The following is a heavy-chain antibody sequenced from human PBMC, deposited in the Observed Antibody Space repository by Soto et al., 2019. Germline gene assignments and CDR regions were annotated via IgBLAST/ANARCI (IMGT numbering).Heavy chain of an antibody. J-gene: IGHJ4*02. Sequence: ASVKVSCKASGYTFTSYAMHWVRQAPGQRLEWMGWINAGNGNTKYSQKFQGRVTITRDTSASTAYMELSSLRSEDTAVYYCARDIVVVPAAPEGFDYWGQGTLVTVSS. CDR1: GYTFTSYA. D-gene: IGHD2-2*01. CDR3: ARDIVVVPAAPEGFDY. CDR2: INAGNGNT. V-gene: IGHV1-3*01.